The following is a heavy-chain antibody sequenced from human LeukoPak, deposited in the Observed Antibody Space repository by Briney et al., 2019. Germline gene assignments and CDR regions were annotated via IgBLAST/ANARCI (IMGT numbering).Heavy chain of an antibody. CDR3: ARGLGGSGSYFLAFDY. CDR1: GYTFTSYS. V-gene: IGHV1-18*01. J-gene: IGHJ4*02. Sequence: GASVKVSCKASGYTFTSYSINWVRQAPGQGLEWMGWISAYNGNTKYAQKVQGRVTMTTDTSTSTAYMELRSLRSDDTAVCYCARGLGGSGSYFLAFDYWGQGTLVTVSS. CDR2: ISAYNGNT. D-gene: IGHD1-26*01.